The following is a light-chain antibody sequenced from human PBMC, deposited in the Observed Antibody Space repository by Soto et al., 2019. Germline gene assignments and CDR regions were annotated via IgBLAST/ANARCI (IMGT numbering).Light chain of an antibody. CDR3: QQYNSYPWP. V-gene: IGKV1-17*01. J-gene: IGKJ1*01. Sequence: DIPMTQSPSSLSASVGDRVTITCRASQGIRNDLGWYQQKPGKAPKLLIYKASTLEVGVPSRFSASGSGTEFTLTINTLQPADFATYYCQQYNSYPWPFGQGTKV. CDR2: KAS. CDR1: QGIRND.